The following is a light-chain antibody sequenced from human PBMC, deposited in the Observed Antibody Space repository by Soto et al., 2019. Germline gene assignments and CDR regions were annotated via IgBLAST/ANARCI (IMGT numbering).Light chain of an antibody. J-gene: IGKJ5*01. CDR3: MQGTHWPPT. Sequence: DVVMSQSPLSLPVTLGQPAAISCRSSHGLVYSDGNTYLNWFHQRPGQSPRRLIYKVSNRDSGVPDRFSGSGSGTDFTLKISRVEAEDVGVYYCMQGTHWPPTFGQGTRLEIK. CDR2: KVS. V-gene: IGKV2-30*01. CDR1: HGLVYSDGNTY.